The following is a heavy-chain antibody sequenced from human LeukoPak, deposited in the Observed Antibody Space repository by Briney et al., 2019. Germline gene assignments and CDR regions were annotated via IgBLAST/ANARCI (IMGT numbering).Heavy chain of an antibody. Sequence: SETLSLTCSVHGSSFTGYYWSWIRQPPGKGLEWIGERNHRGSSYFNPSFESRVTISLDMSRKQFSLKLTSVTAADTAFYYCARGSGSYSGAADYWGQGTLVTVSS. J-gene: IGHJ4*02. V-gene: IGHV4-34*01. CDR2: RNHRGSS. D-gene: IGHD6-19*01. CDR1: GSSFTGYY. CDR3: ARGSGSYSGAADY.